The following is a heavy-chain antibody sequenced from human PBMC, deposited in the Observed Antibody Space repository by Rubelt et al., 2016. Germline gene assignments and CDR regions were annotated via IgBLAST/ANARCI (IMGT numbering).Heavy chain of an antibody. V-gene: IGHV4-34*01. J-gene: IGHJ4*02. CDR3: ARGRGRFDY. CDR1: GGSFSGYY. Sequence: QVQLQQWGAGLLKPSETLSLTCAVYGGSFSGYYWNWIRQPPGKGLEWIGEINHSGSTNYNPSLKSRVTIAVDTSKNQFSLKLGAVTAADTAVYYCARGRGRFDYWGQGTLVTVSS. CDR2: INHSGST. D-gene: IGHD3-10*01.